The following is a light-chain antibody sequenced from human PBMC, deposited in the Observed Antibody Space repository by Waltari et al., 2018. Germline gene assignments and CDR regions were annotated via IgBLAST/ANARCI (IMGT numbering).Light chain of an antibody. CDR3: CSYAGTWL. CDR1: NNDVGTCDL. J-gene: IGLJ3*02. V-gene: IGLV2-23*01. Sequence: QSALTQPASMSASPGQSITISCTATNNDVGTCDLVSWYQQHPGRAPKLLIFQGTKRPSEVSGRFSGSKSADTASLTISGLQPEDEADYYCCSYAGTWLFGGGTKVTVL. CDR2: QGT.